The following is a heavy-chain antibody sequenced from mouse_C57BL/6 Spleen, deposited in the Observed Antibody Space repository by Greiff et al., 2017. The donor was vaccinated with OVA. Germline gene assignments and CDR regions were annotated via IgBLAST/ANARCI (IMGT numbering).Heavy chain of an antibody. V-gene: IGHV1-61*01. D-gene: IGHD1-1*01. Sequence: QVQLQQPGAELVRPGSSVKLSCKASGYTFTSYWMDWVQQRPGQGLEWIGNIYPSDSETHYNQKFKDKATLTVDKSSSTAYMQLSSLTSEDSAVYYCARQVATTVVAPYAMDYWGQGASVTVDS. CDR2: IYPSDSET. J-gene: IGHJ4*01. CDR3: ARQVATTVVAPYAMDY. CDR1: GYTFTSYW.